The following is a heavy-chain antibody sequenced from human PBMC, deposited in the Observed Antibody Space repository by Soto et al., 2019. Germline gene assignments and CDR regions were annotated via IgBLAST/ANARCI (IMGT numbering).Heavy chain of an antibody. D-gene: IGHD3-10*01. CDR3: AKHPKVPTSALFEYFQH. V-gene: IGHV3-30-3*02. CDR1: GFTLTAFC. CDR2: ISMNGSNT. J-gene: IGHJ1*01. Sequence: PGGSLRLSCAASGFTLTAFCMNWVRQAPGKGLEWVAAISMNGSNTYYADSVKGRFTISRDNSKNTLYLQMNSLRAEDTAVYYCAKHPKVPTSALFEYFQHWGQGTLVTVSS.